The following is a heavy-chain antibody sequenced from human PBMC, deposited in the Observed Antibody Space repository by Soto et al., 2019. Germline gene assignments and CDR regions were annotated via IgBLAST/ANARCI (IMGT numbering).Heavy chain of an antibody. V-gene: IGHV1-2*02. D-gene: IGHD5-18*01. Sequence: ASVKVSCKASGYTFTGYYMHWVRQAPGQGLEWMGWINPNSGGTNYAQKFQGRVTMTRDTFISTAYMELSRLRSDDTAVYYCARARGYSYGSYYYYGMDVWGQGTTVTVSS. J-gene: IGHJ6*02. CDR2: INPNSGGT. CDR1: GYTFTGYY. CDR3: ARARGYSYGSYYYYGMDV.